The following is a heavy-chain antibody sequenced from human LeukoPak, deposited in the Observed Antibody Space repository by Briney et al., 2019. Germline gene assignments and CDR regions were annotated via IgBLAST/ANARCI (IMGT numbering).Heavy chain of an antibody. CDR2: ISSSSSYK. J-gene: IGHJ6*02. CDR1: GFTFSSYS. CDR3: AGYSSSWYVVDYYYGMDV. Sequence: GGSLRLSCAASGFTFSSYSMNWVRQAPGKGLEWVSYISSSSSYKYYADSVKGRFTISRDNGKNSLYLQMSSLRAEDTAVYYCAGYSSSWYVVDYYYGMDVWGQGTTVTVS. D-gene: IGHD6-13*01. V-gene: IGHV3-21*01.